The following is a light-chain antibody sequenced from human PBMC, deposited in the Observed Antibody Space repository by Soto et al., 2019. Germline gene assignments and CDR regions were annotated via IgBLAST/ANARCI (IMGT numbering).Light chain of an antibody. CDR3: QQYYSTPLT. V-gene: IGKV4-1*01. Sequence: DIVMTQSPDSLAVSLGERATINCKSSQSVLYSSNNKSYLTWYQQKPGQPPKLLIYWASTRESGVPDRFSGSGSGTDFTLTISSLQAEDVAVYYCQQYYSTPLTFGGGTKVDIK. CDR2: WAS. CDR1: QSVLYSSNNKSY. J-gene: IGKJ4*01.